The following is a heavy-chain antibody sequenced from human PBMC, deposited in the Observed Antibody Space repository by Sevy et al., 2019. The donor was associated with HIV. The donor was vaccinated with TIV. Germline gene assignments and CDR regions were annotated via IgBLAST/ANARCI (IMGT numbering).Heavy chain of an antibody. CDR2: IRYDGTTK. V-gene: IGHV3-30*02. D-gene: IGHD3-10*01. CDR3: AKGLGMVQGALSSEDL. Sequence: GGSLRLSCAASGFTFRSYGMHWVRQAPGKGLEWVAFIRYDGTTKYYADSVKGRFTISRDNSKNTLYLQMNSLRPEDTSVYYCAKGLGMVQGALSSEDLWGQGTMVTVSS. J-gene: IGHJ3*01. CDR1: GFTFRSYG.